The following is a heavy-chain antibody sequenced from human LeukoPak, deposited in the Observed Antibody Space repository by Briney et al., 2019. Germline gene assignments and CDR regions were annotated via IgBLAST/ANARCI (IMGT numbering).Heavy chain of an antibody. D-gene: IGHD6-19*01. CDR2: IYTSGST. CDR3: ARNEDAEAVDGRYAFDI. J-gene: IGHJ3*02. CDR1: GGSISSYY. Sequence: SETLSLTCTVSGGSISSYYWSWIRQPAGKGLEWIGRIYTSGSTNYNPSLKSRVTMSVDTSKNQFSLKLSSVTAADTAVYYCARNEDAEAVDGRYAFDIWGQGTMVTLSS. V-gene: IGHV4-4*07.